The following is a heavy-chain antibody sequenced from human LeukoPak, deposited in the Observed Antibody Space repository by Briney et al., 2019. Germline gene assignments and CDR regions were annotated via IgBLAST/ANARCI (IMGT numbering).Heavy chain of an antibody. CDR2: ISAQHGQT. D-gene: IGHD6-13*01. V-gene: IGHV1-18*01. CDR1: GYSENFYG. J-gene: IGHJ6*03. Sequence: EASVKVSCKTSGYSENFYGITWVRQVAGQGLEWMGWISAQHGQTEYAPNSQDRVTMTTDTYTNTAYMELSSLRSEDTAVYYCARGRDSSSWWSRDYYYYYMDVWGKGTTVTVSS. CDR3: ARGRDSSSWWSRDYYYYYMDV.